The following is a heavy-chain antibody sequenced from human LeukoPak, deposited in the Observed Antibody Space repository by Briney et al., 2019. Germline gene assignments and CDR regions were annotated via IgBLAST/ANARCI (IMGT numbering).Heavy chain of an antibody. V-gene: IGHV1-18*01. J-gene: IGHJ5*02. CDR3: ARDLPVDDYGGKQRFDP. D-gene: IGHD4-23*01. Sequence: GASVKVSCKASGYTFTSYGISWVRQAPGQGLEWMGWISAYNGNTNYAQKLQGRVTMTTDTSTSTAYMELRSLRFDDTAVYYCARDLPVDDYGGKQRFDPWGQGTLVTVSS. CDR1: GYTFTSYG. CDR2: ISAYNGNT.